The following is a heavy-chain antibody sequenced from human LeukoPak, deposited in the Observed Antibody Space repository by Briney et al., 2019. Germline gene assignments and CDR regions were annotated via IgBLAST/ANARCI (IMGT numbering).Heavy chain of an antibody. J-gene: IGHJ4*02. CDR3: ARALSGYYSIDY. D-gene: IGHD3-22*01. CDR1: GFTFSSYG. Sequence: GRSLRLSCAASGFTFSSYGMHWVRQAPDKGLEWVAVIWFDGSTEFYADPVKGRFTISRDNSKNTLYLQMNGLRAEDTAVYYCARALSGYYSIDYWGQGTLFTVSS. V-gene: IGHV3-33*01. CDR2: IWFDGSTE.